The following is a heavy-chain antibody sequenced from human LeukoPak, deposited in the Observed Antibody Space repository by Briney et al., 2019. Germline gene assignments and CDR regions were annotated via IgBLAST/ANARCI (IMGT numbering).Heavy chain of an antibody. CDR2: IVPIFGTT. D-gene: IGHD3-10*01. J-gene: IGHJ4*02. V-gene: IGHV1-69*13. CDR1: GGTFSSYA. CDR3: TRSRGSGSYLDY. Sequence: SVKVSCKASGGTFSSYAINWVRQAPGQGLEWMGRIVPIFGTTNYAQNFQGRVTITADESTSTAYMELSSLRPEDTAVYYCTRSRGSGSYLDYWGQGTLVTVSS.